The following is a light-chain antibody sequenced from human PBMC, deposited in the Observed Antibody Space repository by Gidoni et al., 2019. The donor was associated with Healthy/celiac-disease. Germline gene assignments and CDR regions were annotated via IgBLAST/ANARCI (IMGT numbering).Light chain of an antibody. V-gene: IGKV3-11*01. Sequence: EIVLTQSPATLSLSPGERATLSCRASQSVSSYLAWYQQKPGQAPRLLIYDASNRATGIPARFSGSGSGTDFTLTISSLEPEDFAVYYCQQRSKSRSSFGQXTKLEIK. CDR1: QSVSSY. CDR2: DAS. J-gene: IGKJ2*04. CDR3: QQRSKSRSS.